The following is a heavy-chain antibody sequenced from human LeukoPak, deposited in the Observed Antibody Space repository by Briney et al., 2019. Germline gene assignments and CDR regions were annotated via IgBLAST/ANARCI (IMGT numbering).Heavy chain of an antibody. CDR3: ARYSRGPFDY. CDR2: INHSGST. D-gene: IGHD2-21*01. V-gene: IGHV4-34*01. CDR1: GGSFSGYY. Sequence: PSETLSLTCAVYGGSFSGYYWSWIRQPPGKGLEWIGEINHSGSTNYNPSLKSRVTISVDTSKNQFSLKLSSVTAADTAVYYCARYSRGPFDYWGQGTLVTVSS. J-gene: IGHJ4*02.